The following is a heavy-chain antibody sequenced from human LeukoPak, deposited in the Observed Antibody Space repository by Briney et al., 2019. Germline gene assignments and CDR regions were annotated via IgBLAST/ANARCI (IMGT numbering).Heavy chain of an antibody. Sequence: ASVKVSCKVSGYTLTELSMHWVRQAPGKGLEWMGGFDPEDGETIYAQKFQGRVTMTRDTSINTAYMELSRLRSDDTAVYYCARDPWGGDIVVPAAIHDPWGQGSLVIVSS. V-gene: IGHV1-24*01. CDR3: ARDPWGGDIVVPAAIHDP. CDR2: FDPEDGET. J-gene: IGHJ5*02. D-gene: IGHD2-2*01. CDR1: GYTLTELS.